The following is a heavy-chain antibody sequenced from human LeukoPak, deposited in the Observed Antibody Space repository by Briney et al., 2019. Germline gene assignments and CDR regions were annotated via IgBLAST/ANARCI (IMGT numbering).Heavy chain of an antibody. Sequence: ASVKVSCKASGYTFTSYGISWVRQAPGQGLEWMGWISAYNGNTNYAQKLQGRVTMTTDTSTSTVYMELSSLRSEDTAVYYCARAHREYSSSWYEDDYYYGMDVWGQGTTVTASS. D-gene: IGHD6-13*01. CDR3: ARAHREYSSSWYEDDYYYGMDV. CDR1: GYTFTSYG. J-gene: IGHJ6*02. V-gene: IGHV1-18*01. CDR2: ISAYNGNT.